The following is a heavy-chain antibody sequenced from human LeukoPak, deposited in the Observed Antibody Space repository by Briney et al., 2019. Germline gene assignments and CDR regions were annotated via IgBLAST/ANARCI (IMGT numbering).Heavy chain of an antibody. V-gene: IGHV4-59*08. CDR2: IFYTGIT. CDR3: ARHDAIADGQNAFDI. Sequence: SETLSLTCTVSGGSLSSYYWSWIRQPPGRGLEWIAYIFYTGITRYSPSLQSRVTISVDRSKNQLSLKLNSVTAADTAVYYCARHDAIADGQNAFDIWGQGTMVTVSS. J-gene: IGHJ3*02. D-gene: IGHD5-24*01. CDR1: GGSLSSYY.